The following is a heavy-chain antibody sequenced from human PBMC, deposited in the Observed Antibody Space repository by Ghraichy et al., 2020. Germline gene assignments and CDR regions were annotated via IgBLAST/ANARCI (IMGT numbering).Heavy chain of an antibody. CDR1: GFTFSSYG. Sequence: GGSLRLSCAASGFTFSSYGMHWVRQAPGKGLEWVAVISYDGSNKYYADSVKGRFTISRDNSKNTLYLQMNSLRAEDTAVYYCAKNEGAADYWGQGTLVTVSS. CDR3: AKNEGAADY. D-gene: IGHD1-1*01. V-gene: IGHV3-30*18. CDR2: ISYDGSNK. J-gene: IGHJ4*02.